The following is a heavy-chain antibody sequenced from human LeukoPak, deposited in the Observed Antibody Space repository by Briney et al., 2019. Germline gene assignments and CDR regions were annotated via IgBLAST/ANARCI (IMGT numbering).Heavy chain of an antibody. CDR2: ISSSSSYI. J-gene: IGHJ6*03. D-gene: IGHD3-22*01. V-gene: IGHV3-21*01. Sequence: GGSLRLSCAASGFTFSSYSMNWVRQAPGKGLEWVSSISSSSSYIYYADSVKGRFTISRDNAKNSLYLQMNSLRAEDTAVYYCARVGIVVVIRSYMDVWGKGTTVTVSS. CDR1: GFTFSSYS. CDR3: ARVGIVVVIRSYMDV.